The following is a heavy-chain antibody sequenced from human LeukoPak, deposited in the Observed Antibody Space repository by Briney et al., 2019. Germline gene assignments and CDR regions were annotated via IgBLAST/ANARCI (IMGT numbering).Heavy chain of an antibody. Sequence: GGSLRLSCAASGFTFSSYWMSWVRQAPGKGLEWVANIKQDGSEKYYVDSVKGRFTISRDNSKNTLYLQMNSLRAEDTAVYYCAKGGGRYFDWLFSEDAFDIWGQGTMVTVSS. V-gene: IGHV3-7*01. J-gene: IGHJ3*02. CDR3: AKGGGRYFDWLFSEDAFDI. D-gene: IGHD3-9*01. CDR2: IKQDGSEK. CDR1: GFTFSSYW.